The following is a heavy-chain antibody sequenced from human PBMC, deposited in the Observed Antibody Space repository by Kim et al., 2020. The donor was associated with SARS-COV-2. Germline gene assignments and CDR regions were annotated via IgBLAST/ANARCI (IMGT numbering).Heavy chain of an antibody. Sequence: SVKGRFTISRDNSKTTLYLQMNSLRAEDTAVYYCARLRRGVQLVSLGIDYWGQGTLVTVSS. CDR3: ARLRRGVQLVSLGIDY. J-gene: IGHJ4*02. D-gene: IGHD6-6*01. V-gene: IGHV3-30*07.